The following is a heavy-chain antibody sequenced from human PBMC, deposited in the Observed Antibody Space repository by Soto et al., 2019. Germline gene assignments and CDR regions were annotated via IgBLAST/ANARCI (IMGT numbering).Heavy chain of an antibody. CDR3: ARGLGGVPVAADLDY. J-gene: IGHJ4*02. CDR1: GASITFGGYS. Sequence: LSLTCTVSGASITFGGYSWSWIRQTPGKGLEWIGYINHLETTFYNPSFESRLTLSIDRAKNQFSLNLRAEDTAVYFCARGLGGVPVAADLDYWGQGTLVTVSS. V-gene: IGHV4-30-2*01. CDR2: INHLETT. D-gene: IGHD3-10*01.